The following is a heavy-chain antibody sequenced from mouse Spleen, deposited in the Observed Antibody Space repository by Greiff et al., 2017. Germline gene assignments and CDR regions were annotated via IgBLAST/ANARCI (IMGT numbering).Heavy chain of an antibody. CDR2: INPNNGGT. D-gene: IGHD1-1*02. J-gene: IGHJ2*01. CDR3: ARSHGDYLDY. Sequence: EVQVVESGPELVKPGASVKISCKASGYTFTDYYMNWVKQSHGKSLEWIGDINPNNGGTSYNQKFKGKATSTVDKSSSTAYMELRSLTSEDSAVYYCARSHGDYLDYWGQGTTLTVSS. V-gene: IGHV1-26*01. CDR1: GYTFTDYY.